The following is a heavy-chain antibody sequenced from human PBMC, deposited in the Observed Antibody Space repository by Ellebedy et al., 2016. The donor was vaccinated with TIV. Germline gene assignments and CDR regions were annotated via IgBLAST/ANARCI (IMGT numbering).Heavy chain of an antibody. D-gene: IGHD2-8*01. J-gene: IGHJ4*02. CDR2: LYYSGRT. CDR3: ATDNGRY. CDR1: NSSINRGYY. V-gene: IGHV4-38-2*02. Sequence: MPSETLSLTCTVSNSSINRGYYWGWFRQPPGRELEWIGSLYYSGRTYNNPSLKSRLTMSVDPSKNQFSLKLSSVTDADTAVYYCATDNGRYWGQGTLVTVSS.